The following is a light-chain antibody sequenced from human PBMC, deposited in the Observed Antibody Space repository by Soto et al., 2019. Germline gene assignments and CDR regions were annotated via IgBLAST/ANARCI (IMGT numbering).Light chain of an antibody. CDR3: CSYAGSYAYV. V-gene: IGLV2-11*01. CDR1: SSDVGGYNY. Sequence: QSALTQPRPVSGSPGQSVTISCTGTSSDVGGYNYVSWYQQHPGKAPKLMIYDVSKRPSGVPDRFSGSKSGNTASLTISGLQAEDEPDYYCCSYAGSYAYVFGTGTKVTVL. J-gene: IGLJ1*01. CDR2: DVS.